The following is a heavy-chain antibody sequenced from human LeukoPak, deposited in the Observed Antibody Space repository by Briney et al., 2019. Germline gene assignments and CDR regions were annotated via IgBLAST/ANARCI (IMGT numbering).Heavy chain of an antibody. CDR1: GGTFSSYA. Sequence: SVKVSCKASGGTFSSYAIGWVRQAPGQGLEWMGGIIPIFGTANYAQKFQGRVTITTDESTSTAYMELSSLRSEDTAVYYCARGPDIVAYYYYYMDVWGKGTTVTVSS. CDR3: ARGPDIVAYYYYYMDV. D-gene: IGHD2-15*01. J-gene: IGHJ6*03. CDR2: IIPIFGTA. V-gene: IGHV1-69*05.